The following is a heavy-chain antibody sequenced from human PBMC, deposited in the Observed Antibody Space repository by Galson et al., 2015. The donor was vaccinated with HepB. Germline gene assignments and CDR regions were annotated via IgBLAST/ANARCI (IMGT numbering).Heavy chain of an antibody. CDR3: ARDQGVVPAATPYYYYYYMDV. D-gene: IGHD2-2*01. J-gene: IGHJ6*03. Sequence: SVKVSCKASGYTFTSYGISWVRQAPGQGLEWMGWISAYNGNTNYAQKLQGRVTVTTDTSTSTAYMELRSLRSDDTAVYYCARDQGVVPAATPYYYYYYMDVWGKGTTVTVSS. V-gene: IGHV1-18*01. CDR1: GYTFTSYG. CDR2: ISAYNGNT.